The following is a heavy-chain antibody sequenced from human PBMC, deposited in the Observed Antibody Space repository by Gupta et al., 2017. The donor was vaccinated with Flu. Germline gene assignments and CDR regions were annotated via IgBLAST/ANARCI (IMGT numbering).Heavy chain of an antibody. J-gene: IGHJ4*02. Sequence: MSWGRQAPGEGLEWVGRIKSKTDGETTDYAAPVKDRFTVSRDDAKQILNLHMNSLKAEDTAMYFCTTSNRAHWGRGVQVTVSS. V-gene: IGHV3-15*01. CDR2: IKSKTDGETT. CDR3: TTSNRAH.